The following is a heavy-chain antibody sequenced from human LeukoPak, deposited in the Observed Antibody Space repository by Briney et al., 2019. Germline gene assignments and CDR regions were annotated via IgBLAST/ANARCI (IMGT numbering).Heavy chain of an antibody. CDR2: IYPDDSDT. Sequence: GESLKISCKGSGYSFTNYWIGWARQMPGKGLEWMGIIYPDDSDTRYNPSFQGQVTISADKSISTAYLQWSSLKASDTAMYYCARAREYYAMDVWGKGTTVTVSS. CDR3: ARAREYYAMDV. CDR1: GYSFTNYW. J-gene: IGHJ6*04. V-gene: IGHV5-51*01.